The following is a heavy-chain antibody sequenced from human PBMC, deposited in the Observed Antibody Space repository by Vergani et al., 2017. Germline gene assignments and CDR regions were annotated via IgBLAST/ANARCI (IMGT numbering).Heavy chain of an antibody. J-gene: IGHJ3*02. Sequence: EVQLVESGGGLVQPGRSLRLSCAASGFTFDDYAMHWVRQAPGKGLEWVSGISWNSGSIGYADSVKGRFTISRDNAKNSLYLQMNSLRAEDTALYYCSKEGVEKDAFDIWDQGTMVTVSS. CDR1: GFTFDDYA. V-gene: IGHV3-9*01. CDR3: SKEGVEKDAFDI. CDR2: ISWNSGSI. D-gene: IGHD3-3*01.